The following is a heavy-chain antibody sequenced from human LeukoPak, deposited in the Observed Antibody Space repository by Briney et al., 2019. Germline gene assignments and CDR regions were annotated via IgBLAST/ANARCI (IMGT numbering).Heavy chain of an antibody. Sequence: PGGSLRHSCAVSGFTFSSYAMSWVRQAPGKGLEWVSAISGSGGSTYYADSVKGRFTISRDNSKNTLYLQMNSLRAEDTAVYYCAKAGWGYSYGYYDYWGQGTLVTVSS. CDR3: AKAGWGYSYGYYDY. V-gene: IGHV3-23*01. CDR1: GFTFSSYA. D-gene: IGHD5-18*01. CDR2: ISGSGGST. J-gene: IGHJ4*02.